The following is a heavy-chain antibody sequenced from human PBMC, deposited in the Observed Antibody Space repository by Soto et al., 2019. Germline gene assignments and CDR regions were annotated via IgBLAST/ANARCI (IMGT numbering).Heavy chain of an antibody. CDR1: EGTFNSYA. D-gene: IGHD6-13*01. CDR3: ASGASRWYPYFFDS. CDR2: IIPYYNTL. V-gene: IGHV1-69*01. J-gene: IGHJ4*02. Sequence: QAQVVQSGAEVRKPGSSVKLSCKASEGTFNSYAIAWVRQAPGQGLEWMGGIIPYYNTLNYAQKFQDRVTITADDSTTTVYMELSSLRSDDTAVYFWASGASRWYPYFFDSWAQGTLVTVSS.